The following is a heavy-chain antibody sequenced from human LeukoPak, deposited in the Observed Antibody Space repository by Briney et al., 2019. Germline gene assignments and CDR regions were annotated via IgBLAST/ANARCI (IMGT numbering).Heavy chain of an antibody. J-gene: IGHJ4*02. CDR1: GGSISTSDW. CDR3: ARRLRRGYDFVSGGYHFDY. Sequence: SETLPLTCAVSGGSISTSDWWSWVRQPPGKGLEWIGNIYYSGSSYYSPSLKSRVAMSVDTSKNQFSLKLSSVTAADTAVYYCARRLRRGYDFVSGGYHFDYWGQGALVTVSS. D-gene: IGHD3-3*01. CDR2: IYYSGSS. V-gene: IGHV4-4*02.